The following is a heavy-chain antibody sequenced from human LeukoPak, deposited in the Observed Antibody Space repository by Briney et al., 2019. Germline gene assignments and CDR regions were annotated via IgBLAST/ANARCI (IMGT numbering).Heavy chain of an antibody. CDR1: GYTFTSYG. J-gene: IGHJ6*03. D-gene: IGHD3-22*01. CDR2: ISAYNGNT. V-gene: IGHV1-18*01. Sequence: ASVKVSCKASGYTFTSYGISWVLQAPGQGLEWMGWISAYNGNTNYAQKLQGRVTMTTDTSTSTAYMELRSLRSDDTAVYYCARVANYYDSSGRGYYMDVWGKGTTVTVSS. CDR3: ARVANYYDSSGRGYYMDV.